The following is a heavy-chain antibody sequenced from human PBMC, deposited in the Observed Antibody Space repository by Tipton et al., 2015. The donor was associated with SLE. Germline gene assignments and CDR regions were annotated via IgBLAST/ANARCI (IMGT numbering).Heavy chain of an antibody. J-gene: IGHJ4*02. CDR1: GFTFSSYE. Sequence: SLRLSCAASGFTFSSYEMNWVRQAPGKGLEWVSYISSSGGTIYYADSVKGRFTISRDNSKRTLNLQMNSLRAKDTAVYYCARDRGRDYDTLTGYRRHWGQGTLVASSS. CDR3: ARDRGRDYDTLTGYRRH. D-gene: IGHD3-9*01. V-gene: IGHV3-48*03. CDR2: ISSSGGTI.